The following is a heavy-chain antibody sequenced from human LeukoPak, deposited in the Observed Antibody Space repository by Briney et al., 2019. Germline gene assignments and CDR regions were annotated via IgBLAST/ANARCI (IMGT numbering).Heavy chain of an antibody. CDR1: GFTFSSYS. CDR3: ATKDSSGYIDAFDI. D-gene: IGHD3-22*01. J-gene: IGHJ3*02. Sequence: GGSLRLSCAASGFTFSSYSMNWVRQAPGKGLEWVSSISSSSSYIYYADSVKGRFTISRDNAKNSLYLQMNSLRAEDTAVYYCATKDSSGYIDAFDIWGQGTMVTVSS. V-gene: IGHV3-21*04. CDR2: ISSSSSYI.